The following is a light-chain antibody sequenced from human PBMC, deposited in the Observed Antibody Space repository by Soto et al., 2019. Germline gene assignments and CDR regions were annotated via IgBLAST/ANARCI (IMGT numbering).Light chain of an antibody. CDR3: QQTYSTPFT. Sequence: IQMTQSPSSLSACVGDRVTITCRASQRISNYLNWYQQKPGKAPKLLIYAASNLQSGVPSRFSGSGSGTDFTLTISNLQPEDFATYYCQQTYSTPFTFGPGTKVDIK. CDR2: AAS. CDR1: QRISNY. V-gene: IGKV1-39*01. J-gene: IGKJ3*01.